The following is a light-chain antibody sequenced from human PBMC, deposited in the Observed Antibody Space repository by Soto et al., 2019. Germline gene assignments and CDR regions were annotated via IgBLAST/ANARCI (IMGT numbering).Light chain of an antibody. V-gene: IGKV3-20*01. CDR3: QQYGNSPRT. CDR2: GAS. Sequence: ETVLTRAPATLSLSPGERATLSCRSSQSVSSYLAWYQQKPGQAPRLVIYGASSRATGIPDRFSGSGSGTDFTLTISRLEPEDFAVYYCQQYGNSPRTFGQGTKVDI. CDR1: QSVSSY. J-gene: IGKJ1*01.